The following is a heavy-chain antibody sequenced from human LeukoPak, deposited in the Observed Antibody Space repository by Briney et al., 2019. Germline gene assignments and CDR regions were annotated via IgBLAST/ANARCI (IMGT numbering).Heavy chain of an antibody. V-gene: IGHV4-34*01. Sequence: SETLSLTCAVYGGSFSGYDWSWIRQPPGKGLEWIGEINHSGSTNYNPSLKSRVTISVDTSKNQFSLKLSSVTAADTAVYYCARGRGYYLPAWGYWGQGTLVTVSS. J-gene: IGHJ4*02. CDR2: INHSGST. D-gene: IGHD3-22*01. CDR1: GGSFSGYD. CDR3: ARGRGYYLPAWGY.